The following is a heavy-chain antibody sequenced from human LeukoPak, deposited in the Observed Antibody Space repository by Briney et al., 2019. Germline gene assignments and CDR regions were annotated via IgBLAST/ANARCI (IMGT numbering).Heavy chain of an antibody. CDR3: ARELVGASSSYAFDI. Sequence: PGGSLRLSCAASGFTFSSYSMNWVRQAPGKGLGWVSSISSSSSYIYYADSVKGRFTISRDNAKNSLYLQMNSLRAEDTAVYYCARELVGASSSYAFDIWGQGTMVTVSS. CDR1: GFTFSSYS. J-gene: IGHJ3*02. D-gene: IGHD1-26*01. CDR2: ISSSSSYI. V-gene: IGHV3-21*01.